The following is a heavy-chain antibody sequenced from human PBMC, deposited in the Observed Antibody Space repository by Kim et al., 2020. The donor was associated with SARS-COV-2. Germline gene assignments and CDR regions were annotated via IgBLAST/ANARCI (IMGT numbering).Heavy chain of an antibody. V-gene: IGHV4-4*07. CDR1: GGSINSYY. CDR3: ASEYYGSGSFFYYYYGMDV. D-gene: IGHD3-10*01. J-gene: IGHJ6*02. Sequence: SETLSLTCTVSGGSINSYYWTWIRQPAGKGLEWIGRIYSSGSTNYNPSLKSRVTMSVDTSKNQFSLKLSSVTAADTAVHYCASEYYGSGSFFYYYYGMDVWGQGTTVTVSS. CDR2: IYSSGST.